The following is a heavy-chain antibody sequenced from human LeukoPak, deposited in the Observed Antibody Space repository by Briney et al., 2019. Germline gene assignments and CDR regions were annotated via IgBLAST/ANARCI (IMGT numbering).Heavy chain of an antibody. CDR2: INPNSGGT. D-gene: IGHD2-2*03. Sequence: ASVKVSCKASGYTFTGYYMHWVRQAPGQGLEWMGWINPNSGGTNYAQKFQGRVTMTRDTSISTAYMGLSRLRSDDTAVYYCARARVPGYCSSTSCYPSTDFDYWGQGTLVTVSS. V-gene: IGHV1-2*02. CDR1: GYTFTGYY. J-gene: IGHJ4*02. CDR3: ARARVPGYCSSTSCYPSTDFDY.